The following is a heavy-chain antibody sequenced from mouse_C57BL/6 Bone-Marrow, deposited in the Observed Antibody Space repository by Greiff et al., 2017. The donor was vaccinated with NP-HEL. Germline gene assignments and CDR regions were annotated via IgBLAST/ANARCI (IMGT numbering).Heavy chain of an antibody. CDR1: GYAFSSSW. Sequence: LVESGPELVKPGASVKISCKASGYAFSSSWMNWVKQRPGKGLEWIGRIYPGDGDTNYNGKFKGKATLTADKSSSTAYMQLSSLTSEDSAVYFCARCMVTSYYYAMDYWGQGTSVTVSS. CDR3: ARCMVTSYYYAMDY. D-gene: IGHD2-10*02. V-gene: IGHV1-82*01. J-gene: IGHJ4*01. CDR2: IYPGDGDT.